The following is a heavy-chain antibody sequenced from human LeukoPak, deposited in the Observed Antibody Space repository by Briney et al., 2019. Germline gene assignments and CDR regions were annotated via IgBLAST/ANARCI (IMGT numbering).Heavy chain of an antibody. CDR3: AKDIFRSRHLFDY. CDR2: ISGSGGST. Sequence: GGSLRLSCAASGFTFFSYAMTWVRQAPGKGPEWVSTISGSGGSTYYADSVKGRFTISRDNSKNTLYLQMNSLRVADTAVYYCAKDIFRSRHLFDYWGQGTLVAVSS. J-gene: IGHJ4*02. D-gene: IGHD2-21*01. V-gene: IGHV3-23*01. CDR1: GFTFFSYA.